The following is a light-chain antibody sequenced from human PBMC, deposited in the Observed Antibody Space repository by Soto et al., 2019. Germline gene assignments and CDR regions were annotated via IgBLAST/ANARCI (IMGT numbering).Light chain of an antibody. Sequence: EIVLTQSPGTLSLSPGERATLSCGASQSVTSNYLAWYQQKPGQAPRLLIFVASIRVTGIPDRFIGSGSGTDFTRTISRLEPEDLAVYYCEHYFTSLTKFGQGTKVEVK. V-gene: IGKV3-20*01. CDR1: QSVTSNY. J-gene: IGKJ1*01. CDR3: EHYFTSLTK. CDR2: VAS.